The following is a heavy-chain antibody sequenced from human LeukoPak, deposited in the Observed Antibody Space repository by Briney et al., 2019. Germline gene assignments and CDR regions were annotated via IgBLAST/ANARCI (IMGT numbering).Heavy chain of an antibody. V-gene: IGHV4-30-4*07. D-gene: IGHD2-15*01. CDR1: GGSISSGTYS. CDR3: AREGGNCSGGSCYSGAFDI. J-gene: IGHJ3*02. Sequence: SETLSLTCAVSGGSISSGTYSWTWMRQPPGKGLEWIGYIYNSGSTFNNPSLNSRVTISVDTSKNQFSLKLSSVTAADTAMYYCAREGGNCSGGSCYSGAFDIWGQGTLVTVSS. CDR2: IYNSGST.